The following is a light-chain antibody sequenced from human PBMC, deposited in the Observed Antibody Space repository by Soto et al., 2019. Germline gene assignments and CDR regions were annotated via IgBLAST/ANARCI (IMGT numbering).Light chain of an antibody. J-gene: IGKJ3*01. CDR2: LVS. CDR3: MQTLQTPYN. CDR1: QSLLPSDGDKY. V-gene: IGKV2-28*01. Sequence: DIVMTQSPLSLPVTPGEPASISCKSSQSLLPSDGDKYLVWYVQMAGQSPQLLIYLVSHRASGVPHRLSGSGSGTDFTLTISKVEADEVEVYYCMQTLQTPYNFGPGNKVDIK.